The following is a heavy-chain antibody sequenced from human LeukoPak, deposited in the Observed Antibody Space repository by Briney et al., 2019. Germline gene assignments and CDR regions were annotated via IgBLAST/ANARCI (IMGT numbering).Heavy chain of an antibody. CDR3: ARGRFLEWLLLELDY. Sequence: SGGSLRLSCAASGFTFSSYSMNWVRQAPGKGLEWVSSISSSSYIYYADSVKGRFTISRDNPKNSLYLQMNSLRAEDTAVYYCARGRFLEWLLLELDYWGEGTLVTVSS. V-gene: IGHV3-21*01. CDR1: GFTFSSYS. CDR2: ISSSSYI. J-gene: IGHJ4*02. D-gene: IGHD3-3*01.